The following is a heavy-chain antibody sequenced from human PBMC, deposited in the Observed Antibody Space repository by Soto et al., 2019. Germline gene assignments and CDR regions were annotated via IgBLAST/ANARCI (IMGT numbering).Heavy chain of an antibody. D-gene: IGHD3-3*01. J-gene: IGHJ4*02. CDR3: ARDENPFAIFGVGIDY. V-gene: IGHV1-46*01. CDR1: GYTFTSYA. Sequence: GASVKVSCKASGYTFTSYAMHWVRQAPGQRLEWMGIINPSGGSTSYAQKFQGRVTMTRDTSTSTVYMELSSLRSEDTAVYYCARDENPFAIFGVGIDYWGQGTLVTVSS. CDR2: INPSGGST.